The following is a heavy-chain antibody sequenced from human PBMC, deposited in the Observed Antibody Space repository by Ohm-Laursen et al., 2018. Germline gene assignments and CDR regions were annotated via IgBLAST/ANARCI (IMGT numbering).Heavy chain of an antibody. CDR1: GYTFTSYG. J-gene: IGHJ4*02. Sequence: GASVKVSCKASGYTFTSYGISWVRQAPGQGLEWMGWISAYNGKTKYAQILQGRVTMTTDTSTNTAYMELRSLRSDDTAMYFCARDNTQIISGDQPFVYWGQGTLVTVSS. CDR3: ARDNTQIISGDQPFVY. D-gene: IGHD2-21*02. V-gene: IGHV1-18*01. CDR2: ISAYNGKT.